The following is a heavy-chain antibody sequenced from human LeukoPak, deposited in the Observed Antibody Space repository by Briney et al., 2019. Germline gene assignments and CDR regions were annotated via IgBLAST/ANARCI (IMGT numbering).Heavy chain of an antibody. Sequence: GGSLRLSCAASGFTLSSYWMHWVRQVPGKGLVWVSRINPDGSTTTYADSVKGRFTISRDNSKNTLYLQMNSLRAEDTAVYYCGTKPSEPRDYYLHYYYYYMDVWGKGTTVTVSS. CDR3: GTKPSEPRDYYLHYYYYYMDV. V-gene: IGHV3-74*01. J-gene: IGHJ6*03. D-gene: IGHD3/OR15-3a*01. CDR2: INPDGSTT. CDR1: GFTLSSYW.